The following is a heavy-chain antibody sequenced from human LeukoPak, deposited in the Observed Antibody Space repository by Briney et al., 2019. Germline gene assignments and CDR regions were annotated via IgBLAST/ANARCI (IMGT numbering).Heavy chain of an antibody. J-gene: IGHJ5*02. Sequence: SSETLSLTCAVYGGSFSGYYWSWIRQPPGKGLEWIGEINHSGSTYYNPSLKSRVTISVDTSKNQFSLKLSSVTAADTAVYYCAKVVNYYDSSAYTNWFDPWGQGTLVTVSS. CDR2: INHSGST. V-gene: IGHV4-34*01. CDR3: AKVVNYYDSSAYTNWFDP. CDR1: GGSFSGYY. D-gene: IGHD3-22*01.